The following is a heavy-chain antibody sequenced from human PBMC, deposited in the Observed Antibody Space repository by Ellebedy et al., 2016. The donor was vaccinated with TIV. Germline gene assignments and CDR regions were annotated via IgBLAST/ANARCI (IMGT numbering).Heavy chain of an antibody. D-gene: IGHD5-12*01. V-gene: IGHV3-48*04. J-gene: IGHJ4*02. Sequence: PGGSLRLSCAASGFSFSTYGMNWVRQAPGKGLEWLSYITSTSDTKYYADSVKGRFTISRDNSKNSLYLQMNSLRADDTALYYCASAARGSGAYESFWGQGTLVTVSS. CDR3: ASAARGSGAYESF. CDR1: GFSFSTYG. CDR2: ITSTSDTK.